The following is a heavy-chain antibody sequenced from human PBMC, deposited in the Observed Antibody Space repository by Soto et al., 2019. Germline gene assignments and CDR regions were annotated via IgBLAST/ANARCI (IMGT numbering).Heavy chain of an antibody. V-gene: IGHV4-34*01. CDR1: GGSFSGYY. CDR2: INHSGST. J-gene: IGHJ5*02. D-gene: IGHD6-6*01. CDR3: ARRREYSSSAGHWFDP. Sequence: ETLSLTCAVYGGSFSGYYWSWIRQPPGKGLEWIGEINHSGSTNYNPSLKSRVTISVDTSKNQFSLKLSSVTAADTAVYYCARRREYSSSAGHWFDPWGQGTLVTVSS.